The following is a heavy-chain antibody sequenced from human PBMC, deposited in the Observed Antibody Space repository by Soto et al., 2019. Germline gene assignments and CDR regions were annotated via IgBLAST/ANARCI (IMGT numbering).Heavy chain of an antibody. J-gene: IGHJ4*02. V-gene: IGHV3-30*18. CDR3: VKDKGAEAGFDY. CDR2: ISYEGSEK. D-gene: IGHD6-13*01. CDR1: GFTFSNNG. Sequence: QVHLVESGGGVVQPGRSLRLSCAASGFTFSNNGMHWVRQAPGKGLEWMGVISYEGSEKYYAGSVKGRFTISRDNSKNTLYLQMDTLRAEDTAIYYCVKDKGAEAGFDYWGQGILVTVAS.